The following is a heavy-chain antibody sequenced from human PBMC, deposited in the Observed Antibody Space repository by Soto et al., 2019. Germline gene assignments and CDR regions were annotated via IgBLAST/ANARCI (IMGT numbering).Heavy chain of an antibody. D-gene: IGHD3-3*01. V-gene: IGHV3-64*01. Sequence: GGSLRLSCVASGFTFSRYVMHWVRQAPGKGLEYVSTISSNGGSTYYANSVKGRFTVSRDNSKNKLYLQMGSLRVEDMAVYFCARRDFGVADYWGQGTLVTVSS. J-gene: IGHJ4*02. CDR3: ARRDFGVADY. CDR1: GFTFSRYV. CDR2: ISSNGGST.